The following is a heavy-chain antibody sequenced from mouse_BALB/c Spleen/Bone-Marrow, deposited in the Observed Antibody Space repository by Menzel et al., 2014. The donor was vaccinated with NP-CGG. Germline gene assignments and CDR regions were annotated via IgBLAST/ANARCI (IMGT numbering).Heavy chain of an antibody. CDR3: ASYYYGSSLFAY. V-gene: IGHV14-3*02. CDR1: GFNIKDTY. CDR2: IDPANGNT. D-gene: IGHD1-1*01. J-gene: IGHJ3*01. Sequence: EVQRVESGAELVKPGASVKLSCTASGFNIKDTYMHWVKQRPEQGLEWIGRIDPANGNTKYDPKFQGKATITADTSSNTAYLQLSSPTSEDTAVYYCASYYYGSSLFAYWGQGTLVTVSA.